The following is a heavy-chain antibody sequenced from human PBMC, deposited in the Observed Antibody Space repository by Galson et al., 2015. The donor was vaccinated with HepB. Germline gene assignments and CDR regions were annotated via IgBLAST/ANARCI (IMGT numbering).Heavy chain of an antibody. V-gene: IGHV3-23*01. CDR2: ISGRGDET. CDR3: AKDQARSGSGPSLFDY. J-gene: IGHJ4*02. CDR1: GFSFRFFG. D-gene: IGHD3-10*01. Sequence: SLRLSCAASGFSFRFFGMTWVRQAPGKGLEWVSTISGRGDETYYADSVKGRFTSSRDNSETTLFLQMNSLRVDDTAVYFCAKDQARSGSGPSLFDYWGQGTLVTVSS.